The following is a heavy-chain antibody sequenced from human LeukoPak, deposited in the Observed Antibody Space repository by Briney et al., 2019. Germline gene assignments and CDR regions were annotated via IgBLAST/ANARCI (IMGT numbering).Heavy chain of an antibody. J-gene: IGHJ4*02. Sequence: SETLSLTCTVSGDSMSGYYWSWMRQPPGRGLEWLGYIYSSGSTYYNPSLKSRVSISVATSKNQFSLKLSSVTAADTAVYFCARYVSSGLDYWGLGTLVTVSS. CDR1: GDSMSGYY. V-gene: IGHV4-59*01. D-gene: IGHD3-22*01. CDR3: ARYVSSGLDY. CDR2: IYSSGST.